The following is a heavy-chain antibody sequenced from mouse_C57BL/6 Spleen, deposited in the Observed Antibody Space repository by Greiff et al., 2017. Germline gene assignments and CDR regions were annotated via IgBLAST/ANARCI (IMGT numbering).Heavy chain of an antibody. D-gene: IGHD6-1*01. J-gene: IGHJ2*01. CDR3: ARDSAY. CDR2: IYPGSGNT. Sequence: VQLQQSGAELVRPGASVKLSCKASGYTFTDYYINWVKQRPGQGLEWIARIYPGSGNTYYNEKFKGKATLTAEKSSSTAYMQLSSLTSEDSAVYFCARDSAYWGQGTTLTVSS. CDR1: GYTFTDYY. V-gene: IGHV1-76*01.